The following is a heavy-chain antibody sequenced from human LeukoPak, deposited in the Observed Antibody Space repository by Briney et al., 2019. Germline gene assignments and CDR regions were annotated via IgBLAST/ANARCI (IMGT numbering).Heavy chain of an antibody. CDR3: ARGYTRFSWFDY. Sequence: SESLSLTCTVSGGSISSYYWSWIRQPPGKGLEWSGYIYYSGSTNYNPSLKSRVTISVDTSKNQFSLKLSSVTAADTAVYYCARGYTRFSWFDYWGQGTLVTVSS. J-gene: IGHJ4*02. CDR1: GGSISSYY. CDR2: IYYSGST. V-gene: IGHV4-59*01. D-gene: IGHD5-24*01.